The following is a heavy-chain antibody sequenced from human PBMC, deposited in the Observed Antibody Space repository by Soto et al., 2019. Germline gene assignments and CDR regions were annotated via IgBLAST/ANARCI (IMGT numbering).Heavy chain of an antibody. D-gene: IGHD3-10*01. CDR2: ISGSGGST. CDR3: VKYMNYLRPDAFDI. J-gene: IGHJ3*02. CDR1: GYTFSSYA. Sequence: GGSLRLACAASGYTFSSYAMSWVRQAPGTGLEWVSAISGSGGSTYYADSVKGRFTISRDNSKNTLYLQMNSLRAEDTAVYYCVKYMNYLRPDAFDIWGQRTMVTGSS. V-gene: IGHV3-23*01.